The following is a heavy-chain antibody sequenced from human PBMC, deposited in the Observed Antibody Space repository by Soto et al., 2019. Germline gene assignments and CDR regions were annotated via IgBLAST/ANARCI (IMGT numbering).Heavy chain of an antibody. J-gene: IGHJ6*02. D-gene: IGHD2-2*01. Sequence: ASVKVSCKASGYIFSSYCIYWVRQAPGQGLQWMGIINPGGGRTAYAQKFQGRVTLTRDMSTSTVYMELTSLTYDDTAVYYCARDVLGPGATYVMDVWGQGTTVTVSS. CDR1: GYIFSSYC. CDR3: ARDVLGPGATYVMDV. V-gene: IGHV1-46*01. CDR2: INPGGGRT.